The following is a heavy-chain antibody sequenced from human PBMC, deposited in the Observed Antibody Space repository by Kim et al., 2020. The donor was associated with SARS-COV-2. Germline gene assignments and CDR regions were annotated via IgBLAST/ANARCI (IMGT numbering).Heavy chain of an antibody. Sequence: SETLSLTCTVSGDSISSYYWSWIRQPPGKGLDWIGYIYYSGSTNYNPSLKSRVTISIDTSKNQFSLKLSSVTAADTAVYYCAKCSYYYGSGSYSGWFDPWGQGTLVTVSS. J-gene: IGHJ5*02. D-gene: IGHD3-10*01. CDR1: GDSISSYY. V-gene: IGHV4-59*01. CDR2: IYYSGST. CDR3: AKCSYYYGSGSYSGWFDP.